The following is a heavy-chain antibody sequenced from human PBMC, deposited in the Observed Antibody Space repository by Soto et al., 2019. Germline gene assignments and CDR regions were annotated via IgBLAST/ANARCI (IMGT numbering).Heavy chain of an antibody. CDR3: ARRLDDRADEGFDV. CDR2: IIPLFGTT. V-gene: IGHV1-69*18. J-gene: IGHJ3*01. Sequence: QVHLVQSGAEVRKPGSSVKVSCKTSGGTFSTYTIYWVRQAPGQGLEWMGRIIPLFGTTRYAQNFQDRVTITAEESTRTTYMELCSLRAEDTALYYCARRLDDRADEGFDVWGEGTAVTVSA. CDR1: GGTFSTYT. D-gene: IGHD3-16*01.